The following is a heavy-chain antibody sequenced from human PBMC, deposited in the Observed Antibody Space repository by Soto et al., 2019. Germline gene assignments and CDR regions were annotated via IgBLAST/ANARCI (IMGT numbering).Heavy chain of an antibody. D-gene: IGHD3-22*01. CDR2: ISSSSSTI. Sequence: EVQLVESGGGLVQPGGSLRLSCAASGFTFSSYSMNWVRQAPGKGLEWVSYISSSSSTIYYADSVKGRFTISRDNAQDSLYLQMNSLRDEDRAVYYCARDFIGDSSAPDYWGQGTLVTVSS. CDR3: ARDFIGDSSAPDY. J-gene: IGHJ4*02. CDR1: GFTFSSYS. V-gene: IGHV3-48*02.